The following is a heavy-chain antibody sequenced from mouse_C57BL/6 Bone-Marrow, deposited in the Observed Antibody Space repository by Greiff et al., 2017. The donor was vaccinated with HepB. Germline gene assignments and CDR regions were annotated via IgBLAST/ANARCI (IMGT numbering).Heavy chain of an antibody. J-gene: IGHJ3*01. CDR2: IRSKSDNNAT. D-gene: IGHD2-5*01. V-gene: IGHV10-1*01. CDR3: VGHGSNYDLALFAY. Sequence: EVQLQQSGGGLVQPKGSLKLSCAASGFSFNTYGMNWVRQAPGKGVEWVARIRSKSDNNATYYADSGKDRFTITRDDSESMLYLQMNNLKTEDTAVSYCVGHGSNYDLALFAYWGQGTLVTVSA. CDR1: GFSFNTYG.